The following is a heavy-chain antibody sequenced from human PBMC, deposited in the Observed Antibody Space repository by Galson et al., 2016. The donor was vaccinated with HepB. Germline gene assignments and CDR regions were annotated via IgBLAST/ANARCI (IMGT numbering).Heavy chain of an antibody. V-gene: IGHV5-10-1*01. CDR3: ARQPNPKRNCGDDCYWFRGWFDP. J-gene: IGHJ5*02. CDR1: GYTFMNYW. Sequence: QSGAEVKKPGESLRISCKGSGYTFMNYWISWVRQTPGKGLEWMGRIDPSDSYTNYSPSFQAHVTISAAKSISTAYLQWSSLKASDTAMYYCARQPNPKRNCGDDCYWFRGWFDPWGQGTLVTVSS. D-gene: IGHD2-21*02. CDR2: IDPSDSYT.